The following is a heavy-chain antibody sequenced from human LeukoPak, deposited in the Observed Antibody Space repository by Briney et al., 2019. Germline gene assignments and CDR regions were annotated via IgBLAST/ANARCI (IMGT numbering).Heavy chain of an antibody. V-gene: IGHV3-66*01. CDR1: GFSVSSNY. CDR2: TYSGGNT. CDR3: ARYGYSYGCGDY. Sequence: GGSLRLSCAASGFSVSSNYISWVRQAPGKGLEWVSVTYSGGNTYYADSVKGRFTISRDNSKNTLYLRMNSLRAGDTAVYYCARYGYSYGCGDYWGQGTLVTVSS. D-gene: IGHD5-18*01. J-gene: IGHJ4*02.